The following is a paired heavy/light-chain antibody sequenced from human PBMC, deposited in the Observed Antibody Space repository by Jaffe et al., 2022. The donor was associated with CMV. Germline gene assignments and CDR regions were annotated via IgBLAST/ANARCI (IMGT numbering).Light chain of an antibody. V-gene: IGLV6-57*04. Sequence: NFMLTQPHSVSESPGKTVTISCTRSSGSIASNYVQWYQQRPGSAPTTVIYEDNQRPSGVPDRFSGSIDSSSNSASLTISGLKTEDEADYYCQSYDSSNHGVFGGGTKLTVL. CDR2: EDN. CDR1: SGSIASNY. CDR3: QSYDSSNHGV. J-gene: IGLJ3*02.
Heavy chain of an antibody. Sequence: QLQLQESGPGLVKPSETLSLTCTVSGGSISSSSYYWGWIRQPPGKGLEWIGSIYYSGSTYYNPSLKSRVTISVDTSKNQFSLKLSSVTAADTAVYYCTQLSSSGYYYMSPPPYYYYYMDVWGKGTTVTVSS. J-gene: IGHJ6*03. CDR3: TQLSSSGYYYMSPPPYYYYYMDV. CDR2: IYYSGST. CDR1: GGSISSSSYY. V-gene: IGHV4-39*01. D-gene: IGHD3-22*01.